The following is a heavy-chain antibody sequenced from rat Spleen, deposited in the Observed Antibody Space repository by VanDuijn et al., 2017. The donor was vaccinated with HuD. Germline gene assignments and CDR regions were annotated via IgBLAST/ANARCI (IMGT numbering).Heavy chain of an antibody. CDR1: GFSFSNYD. D-gene: IGHD3-8*01. V-gene: IGHV5-29*01. CDR2: ISYDGSST. CDR3: ARHGHPSYFDY. J-gene: IGHJ2*01. Sequence: EVQLVESGGGLVQPGRSLKLSCAASGFSFSNYDMAWVCQAPTKGLEWVATISYDGSSTYYRHSVKGRFTISRDNAKSTLYLQMDSLRSEDTATYYCARHGHPSYFDYWGQGVMVTVSS.